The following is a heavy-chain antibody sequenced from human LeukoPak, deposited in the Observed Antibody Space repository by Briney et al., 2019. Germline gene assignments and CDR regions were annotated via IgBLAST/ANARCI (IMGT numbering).Heavy chain of an antibody. CDR1: GFTVSSNY. D-gene: IGHD3/OR15-3a*01. CDR3: ARVVRVMHFDY. J-gene: IGHJ4*02. CDR2: IYSGGST. V-gene: IGHV3-53*01. Sequence: GGSLRLSCAASGFTVSSNYMSWVRQAPGKGLEWVSVIYSGGSTYYADSVKGRFTISGDNSKNTLYLQMNSLRAEDTAVYYCARVVRVMHFDYWGQGTLVTVSS.